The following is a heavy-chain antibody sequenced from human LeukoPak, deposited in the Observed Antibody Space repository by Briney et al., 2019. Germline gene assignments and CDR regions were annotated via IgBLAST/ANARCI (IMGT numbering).Heavy chain of an antibody. V-gene: IGHV4-34*01. CDR3: ARDSSGWNYGMAV. Sequence: SETLSLTCAVYGGSFSGYYWSWIRQPPGKGLEWIGEINHSGSTNYNPSLKSRVTISVDTSKNQFSLKLSSVTAADTAVYYCARDSSGWNYGMAVWGQGTTVTVSS. CDR1: GGSFSGYY. J-gene: IGHJ6*02. D-gene: IGHD6-19*01. CDR2: INHSGST.